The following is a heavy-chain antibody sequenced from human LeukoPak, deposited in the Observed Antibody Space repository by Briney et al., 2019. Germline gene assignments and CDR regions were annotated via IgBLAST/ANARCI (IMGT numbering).Heavy chain of an antibody. CDR1: GFTFSNFA. Sequence: GGSLRLSCAASGFTFSNFAMAWVRQAPGRGLDWVSDIYAGGHVVTYPDSVKGRFTTSRDNSKNTLYLQMNELRVEDTAVYYCAKDLTSGDGRWQFHAWGQGTLVTVSS. D-gene: IGHD5-24*01. CDR2: IYAGGHVV. CDR3: AKDLTSGDGRWQFHA. J-gene: IGHJ5*02. V-gene: IGHV3-23*03.